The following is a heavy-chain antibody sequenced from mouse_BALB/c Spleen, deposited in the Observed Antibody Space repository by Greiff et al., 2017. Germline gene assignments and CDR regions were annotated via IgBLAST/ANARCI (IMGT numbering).Heavy chain of an antibody. V-gene: IGHV5-4*02. CDR2: ISDGGSYT. CDR3: ARAGDYDYDGFAY. Sequence: EVKVVESGGGLVKPGGSLKLSCAASGFTFSDYYMYWVRQTPEKRLEWVATISDGGSYTYYPDSVKGRFTISRDNAKNNLYLQMSSLKSEDTAMYYCARAGDYDYDGFAYWGQGTLVTVSA. CDR1: GFTFSDYY. J-gene: IGHJ3*01. D-gene: IGHD2-4*01.